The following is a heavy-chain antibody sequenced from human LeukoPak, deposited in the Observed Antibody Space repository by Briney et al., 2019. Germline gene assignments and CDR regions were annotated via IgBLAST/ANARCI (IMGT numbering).Heavy chain of an antibody. V-gene: IGHV4-59*01. CDR3: ARDRQTDSAFDI. D-gene: IGHD1-14*01. CDR2: IYYGGST. J-gene: IGHJ3*02. CDR1: GGSISSYY. Sequence: PSETLSLTCTVSGGSISSYYWSWIRQPPGKGLEWIGYIYYGGSTNYNSSLKSRVTISVDTSKNQFSLKLSSVTAADTAVYYCARDRQTDSAFDIWGQGTMVTVSS.